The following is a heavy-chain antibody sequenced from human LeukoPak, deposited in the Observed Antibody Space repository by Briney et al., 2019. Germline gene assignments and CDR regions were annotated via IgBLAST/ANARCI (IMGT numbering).Heavy chain of an antibody. CDR3: ARAPGYSYGIEY. J-gene: IGHJ4*02. D-gene: IGHD5-18*01. Sequence: ASVKVSCKASGYTFTGYYMHWVRQAPGQGLEWMGRINPNSGGTYYAQKFQGRVTMTRDTSISTAYMELSRLRSDDTAVYYCARAPGYSYGIEYWGQGTLVTVSS. CDR1: GYTFTGYY. CDR2: INPNSGGT. V-gene: IGHV1-2*06.